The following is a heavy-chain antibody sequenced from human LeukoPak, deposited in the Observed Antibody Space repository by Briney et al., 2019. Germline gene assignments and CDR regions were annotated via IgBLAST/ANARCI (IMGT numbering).Heavy chain of an antibody. CDR2: IYTGDSDT. Sequence: AESLKISCKGAGDSFTSYWIGWVRQMPRKGLEWLGFIYTGDSDTRYYPSFQGQVPISADKSISTAYLQWSSLKASDTAMYYCAKTLPQYYYGSGSYDAFDIWGQGTMVTVSS. CDR1: GDSFTSYW. V-gene: IGHV5-51*01. J-gene: IGHJ3*02. D-gene: IGHD3-10*01. CDR3: AKTLPQYYYGSGSYDAFDI.